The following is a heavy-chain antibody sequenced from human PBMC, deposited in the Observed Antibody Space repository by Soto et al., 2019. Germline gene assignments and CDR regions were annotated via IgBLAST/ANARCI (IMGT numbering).Heavy chain of an antibody. V-gene: IGHV1-2*02. Sequence: QVQLVQSGAEVKKPGASVKVSCKASGYTFTGYYMHWVRQAPGQGLEWMGWINPNSGGTNYAQKFQGRVTMTRDTAISTAYMELGRLRSDDTAVYYCARAEGLLEWLLSPFDYWGQGTLVTVSS. CDR3: ARAEGLLEWLLSPFDY. J-gene: IGHJ4*02. CDR1: GYTFTGYY. CDR2: INPNSGGT. D-gene: IGHD3-3*01.